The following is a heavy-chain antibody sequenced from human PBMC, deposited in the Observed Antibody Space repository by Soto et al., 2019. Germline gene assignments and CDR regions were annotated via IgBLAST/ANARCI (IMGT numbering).Heavy chain of an antibody. CDR2: INPSGGST. D-gene: IGHD1-26*01. CDR3: ASSPYIVGALFDY. J-gene: IGHJ4*02. V-gene: IGHV1-46*01. Sequence: ASVKVSCKASGYTFTSYYMHWVRQAPGQGLEWMGIINPSGGSTSYAQKFQGRVTMTRDTSTSTVYMELSSLRSEDTAVYYCASSPYIVGALFDYWGQGTLVTSPQ. CDR1: GYTFTSYY.